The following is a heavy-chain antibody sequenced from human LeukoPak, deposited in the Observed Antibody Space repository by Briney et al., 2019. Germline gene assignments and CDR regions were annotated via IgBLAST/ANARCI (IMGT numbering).Heavy chain of an antibody. Sequence: ASVKVSCKASGYTFTSYYMHWVRQAPGQGLEWMGIINPSGGSTSYAQKFQGTVTMTRDTSTSTAYMELSSLRSEDTVMYYCARDSGYGGYDLLDYWGQGTLVTVSS. CDR1: GYTFTSYY. CDR3: ARDSGYGGYDLLDY. J-gene: IGHJ4*02. V-gene: IGHV1-46*03. CDR2: INPSGGST. D-gene: IGHD5-12*01.